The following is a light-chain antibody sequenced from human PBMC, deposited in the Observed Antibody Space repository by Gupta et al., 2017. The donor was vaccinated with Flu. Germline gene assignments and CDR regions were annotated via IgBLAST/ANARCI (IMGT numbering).Light chain of an antibody. CDR3: QQRSNWPPGWT. CDR1: QSVNNY. J-gene: IGKJ1*01. V-gene: IGKV3-11*01. CDR2: AAS. Sequence: PGERATLSCRASQSVNNYLAWYQQKPGQAPRLVIYAASNRATGVPARFSGSGSGTDFTLTISSLEPEDVAVYYCQQRSNWPPGWTFGQGTKVEIK.